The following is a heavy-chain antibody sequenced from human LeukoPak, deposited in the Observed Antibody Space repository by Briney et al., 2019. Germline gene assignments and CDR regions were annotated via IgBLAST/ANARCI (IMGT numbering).Heavy chain of an antibody. D-gene: IGHD3-22*01. CDR1: GFTFSSYA. J-gene: IGHJ4*02. CDR3: AKDHDSSGYYYDALDY. CDR2: ISGSGGST. V-gene: IGHV3-23*01. Sequence: PGGSLRLSCAASGFTFSSYAMSWVRQAPGKGLEWVSAISGSGGSTYYADSVKGRFTISRDNSKNTLYLQMNSLRAEDTAVYYCAKDHDSSGYYYDALDYWGQGTLVTVSS.